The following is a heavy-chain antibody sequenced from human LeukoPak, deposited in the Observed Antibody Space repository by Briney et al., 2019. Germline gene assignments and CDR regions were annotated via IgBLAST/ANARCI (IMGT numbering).Heavy chain of an antibody. CDR2: IIPILGIA. V-gene: IGHV1-69*04. CDR1: GYSFTSYW. J-gene: IGHJ4*02. CDR3: ARGPLGRGVVIIPYYFDY. Sequence: KISCKGSGYSFTSYWISWVRRAPGQGVEWMGRIIPILGIANYAQKFQGRVTITADKSTSTAYMELRSLRSDDTAVYYCARGPLGRGVVIIPYYFDYWGQGTLVTVSS. D-gene: IGHD3-3*01.